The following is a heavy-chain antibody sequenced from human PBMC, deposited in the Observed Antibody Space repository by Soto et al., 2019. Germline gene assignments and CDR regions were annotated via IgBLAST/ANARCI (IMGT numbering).Heavy chain of an antibody. CDR2: IIPIFGTA. D-gene: IGHD3-3*01. J-gene: IGHJ6*02. CDR3: ARDQGITTFGVYSMYYYGMDV. CDR1: GGTFSSYA. V-gene: IGHV1-69*13. Sequence: ASVKVSCKASGGTFSSYAISWVRQAPGQGLEWMGGIIPIFGTANYAQKFQGRVTITADESTSTAYMELSSLRSEDTAVYYCARDQGITTFGVYSMYYYGMDVWGPGTTVTVSS.